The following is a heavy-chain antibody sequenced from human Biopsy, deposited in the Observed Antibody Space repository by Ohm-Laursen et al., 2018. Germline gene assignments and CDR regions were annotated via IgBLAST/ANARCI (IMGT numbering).Heavy chain of an antibody. CDR2: IYNTETT. J-gene: IGHJ5*02. CDR1: GGSISSSTTYY. Sequence: TLSLTCTVSGGSISSSTTYYWAWLRQPPGKGLEWIGSIYNTETTFYNPSLESPVTISVDTPRNQFSLKVSSVTAADTALYFCARHPTGFWFDPWGHGTLVTVSS. V-gene: IGHV4-39*01. CDR3: ARHPTGFWFDP.